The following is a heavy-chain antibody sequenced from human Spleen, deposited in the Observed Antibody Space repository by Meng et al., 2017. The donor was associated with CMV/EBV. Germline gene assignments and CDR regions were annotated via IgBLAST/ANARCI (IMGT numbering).Heavy chain of an antibody. J-gene: IGHJ4*01. CDR3: ARDPGNTVVIPSALGYFDY. D-gene: IGHD2-2*01. CDR2: IIPIINLP. V-gene: IGHV1-69*10. CDR1: GGTFSSYA. Sequence: SVKVSCKASGGTFSSYAISWVRQAPGQGLEWMGGIIPIINLPNYAQKFQGRITVTWETSTSTVYMELSSLRSEDTAVYYCARDPGNTVVIPSALGYFDYWGQGTPVTVSS.